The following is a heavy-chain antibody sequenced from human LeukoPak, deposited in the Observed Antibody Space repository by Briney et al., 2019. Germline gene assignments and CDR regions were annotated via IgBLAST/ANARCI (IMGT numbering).Heavy chain of an antibody. J-gene: IGHJ4*02. V-gene: IGHV5-51*01. CDR1: GYSFTSYW. CDR2: IYPGDSDT. Sequence: RGESLKISCKGSGYSFTSYWIAWVRQMPGKGLEWMGIIYPGDSDTRYSPSFQGQVTISADKSISTAYLQWSSLKASDTAMYYCARPYCSSSTCSQSGDYWGQGTLVTVSS. D-gene: IGHD2-2*01. CDR3: ARPYCSSSTCSQSGDY.